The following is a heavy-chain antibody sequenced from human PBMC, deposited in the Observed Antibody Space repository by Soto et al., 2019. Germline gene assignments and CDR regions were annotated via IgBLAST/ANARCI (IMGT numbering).Heavy chain of an antibody. Sequence: GGSLRLSCAASGFTFSSYGMHWVRQAPGKGLEWVAVIWYDGSNKYYADSVKGRFTISRDNSKNTLYLQMNSLRAEDTAVYYCARDQDYYGSGSYGMDVWGQGTTVTVSS. V-gene: IGHV3-33*01. D-gene: IGHD3-10*01. CDR2: IWYDGSNK. CDR1: GFTFSSYG. CDR3: ARDQDYYGSGSYGMDV. J-gene: IGHJ6*02.